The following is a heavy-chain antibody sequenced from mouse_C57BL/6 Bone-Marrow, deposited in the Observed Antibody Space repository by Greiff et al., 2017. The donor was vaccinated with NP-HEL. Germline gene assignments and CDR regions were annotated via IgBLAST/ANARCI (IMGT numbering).Heavy chain of an antibody. J-gene: IGHJ1*03. CDR1: GYTFTSYG. V-gene: IGHV1-81*01. Sequence: QVQLQQSGAELARPGASVKLSCKASGYTFTSYGISWVKQRTGQGPEWIGEIYPRSGNTYYNEKFKGKATLTADKSSSTAYMELRSLTSEDSAVYFCARGGGYYFWYFDVWGTGTTVTVSS. D-gene: IGHD2-3*01. CDR2: IYPRSGNT. CDR3: ARGGGYYFWYFDV.